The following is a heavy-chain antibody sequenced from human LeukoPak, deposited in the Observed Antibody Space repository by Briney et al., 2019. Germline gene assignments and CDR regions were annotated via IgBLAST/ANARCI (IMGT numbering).Heavy chain of an antibody. CDR2: FDPEDGET. Sequence: ASVKVSCKVSGYTLTELSMHWVRQAPGKGLEWMGGFDPEDGETIYAQKFQGRVTMTEDTSTDTAYMELSSLGSEDTAVYYCATDSGGNYGGNSPFDYWGQGTLVTVSS. CDR1: GYTLTELS. V-gene: IGHV1-24*01. CDR3: ATDSGGNYGGNSPFDY. D-gene: IGHD4-23*01. J-gene: IGHJ4*02.